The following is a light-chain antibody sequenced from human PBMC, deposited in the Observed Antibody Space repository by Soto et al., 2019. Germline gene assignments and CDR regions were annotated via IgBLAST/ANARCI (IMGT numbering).Light chain of an antibody. CDR2: DAS. CDR3: QQYNSYPLT. Sequence: DIQMTQSPSTLSPSVGDRVTITCRASQSISSWLAWYQQKPGKAPKLLIYDASSLESGVPSRFSGSGSGTDFTLTISSLKPDDFETYYCQQYNSYPLTFGGGTKVDIK. J-gene: IGKJ4*01. CDR1: QSISSW. V-gene: IGKV1-5*01.